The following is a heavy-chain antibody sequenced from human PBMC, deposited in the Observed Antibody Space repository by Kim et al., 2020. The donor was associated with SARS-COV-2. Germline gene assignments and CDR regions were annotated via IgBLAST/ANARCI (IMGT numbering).Heavy chain of an antibody. CDR3: ARDFTHYYDSSGYDRSTYYYDALDV. D-gene: IGHD3-22*01. CDR2: INGDGSVK. CDR1: GFTFSNYW. Sequence: GGSLRLSCAASGFTFSNYWMTWVRQAPAKGLEWVANINGDGSVKHCVDSMEDRFTISRDNAKNLLYLQMNSLRADDSAVYYCARDFTHYYDSSGYDRSTYYYDALDVGGEGTMVTVSS. V-gene: IGHV3-7*01. J-gene: IGHJ3*01.